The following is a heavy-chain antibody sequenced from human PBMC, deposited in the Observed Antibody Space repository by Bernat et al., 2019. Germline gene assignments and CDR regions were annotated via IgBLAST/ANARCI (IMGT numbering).Heavy chain of an antibody. CDR2: IYYSGSS. Sequence: QLQLQESGPGLVKPSETLSLTCTVSGVSISSSRYCWGWIRQPPGKGLEWIGSIYYSGSSYYNPSLKIRLTISVDTSKNQFSLKLSTVTAADTAVYYCAEPPGWDYGGYFWYFDLWGRGTLVTVSS. D-gene: IGHD4-23*01. CDR3: AEPPGWDYGGYFWYFDL. V-gene: IGHV4-39*01. CDR1: GVSISSSRYC. J-gene: IGHJ2*01.